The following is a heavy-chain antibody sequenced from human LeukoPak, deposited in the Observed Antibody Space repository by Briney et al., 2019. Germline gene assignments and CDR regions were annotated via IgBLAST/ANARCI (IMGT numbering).Heavy chain of an antibody. CDR2: ISSSSSTI. CDR1: GFTFSSYS. CDR3: ARVAYCVGGSCYQGDFDY. J-gene: IGHJ4*02. D-gene: IGHD2-15*01. V-gene: IGHV3-48*01. Sequence: PGGSLRLSCAASGFTFSSYSMNWVRQAPGKGLERVSYISSSSSTIYYADSVKGRFTISRDNAKNSLYLQMNSLRAEDTAVYYCARVAYCVGGSCYQGDFDYWGQGTLVTVSS.